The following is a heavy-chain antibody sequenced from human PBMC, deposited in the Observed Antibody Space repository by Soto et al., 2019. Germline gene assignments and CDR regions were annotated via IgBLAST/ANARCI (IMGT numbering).Heavy chain of an antibody. CDR3: ARVITIFRVVIIASFDY. Sequence: ASVKVSCKASGSTFTSYGNSWVRQAPGQGLEWMGWVSAYNGNTNYAQKLQGRVTMTTDTSTSTAYMELRSLRSDDTAVYYCARVITIFRVVIIASFDYWGQGTLVIVSS. CDR1: GSTFTSYG. CDR2: VSAYNGNT. V-gene: IGHV1-18*01. D-gene: IGHD3-3*01. J-gene: IGHJ4*02.